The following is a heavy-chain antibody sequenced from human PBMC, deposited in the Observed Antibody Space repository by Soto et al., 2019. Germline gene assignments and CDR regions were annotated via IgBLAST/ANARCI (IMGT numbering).Heavy chain of an antibody. CDR1: GFTFDDYA. Sequence: GGSLRLSCAASGFTFDDYAMHWVRQAPGKGLEWVSGISWNSVSIGYADSVKGRFTISRDNAKNSLYLQMNSLRAEDTALYYCATIGYSYGFNYWGQETMVTV. CDR3: ATIGYSYGFNY. V-gene: IGHV3-9*01. J-gene: IGHJ4*02. CDR2: ISWNSVSI. D-gene: IGHD5-18*01.